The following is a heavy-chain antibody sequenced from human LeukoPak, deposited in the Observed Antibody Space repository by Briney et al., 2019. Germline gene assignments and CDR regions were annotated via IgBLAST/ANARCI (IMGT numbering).Heavy chain of an antibody. CDR2: IYYSGST. D-gene: IGHD6-19*01. Sequence: LETLSLTCTVSGGSISSYYWSWIRQPPGKGLEWIGYIYYSGSTNYNPSLKSRVTISVDTSKNQFSLKLSSVTAADTAVYYCARSYSSGWCYYWGQGTLVTVSS. V-gene: IGHV4-59*01. CDR1: GGSISSYY. CDR3: ARSYSSGWCYY. J-gene: IGHJ4*02.